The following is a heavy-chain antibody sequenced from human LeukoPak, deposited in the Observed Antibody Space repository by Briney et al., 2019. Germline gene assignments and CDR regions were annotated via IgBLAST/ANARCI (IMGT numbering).Heavy chain of an antibody. J-gene: IGHJ6*03. D-gene: IGHD3-16*01. CDR2: ILDSGYST. Sequence: GGPLRLSCAASGFTFSSYAMSWVRQAPGKGLEWVSGILDSGYSTYYANSVKGRFTISRDNSNNTLYLQMNSLRAEDTAVYYCAKLGGHPLHNYYVGVWGKGTTVAVSS. CDR3: AKLGGHPLHNYYVGV. CDR1: GFTFSSYA. V-gene: IGHV3-23*01.